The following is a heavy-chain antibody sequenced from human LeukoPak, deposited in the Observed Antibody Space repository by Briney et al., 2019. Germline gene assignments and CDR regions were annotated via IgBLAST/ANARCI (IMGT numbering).Heavy chain of an antibody. CDR1: GFTVSSNY. J-gene: IGHJ4*02. V-gene: IGHV3-53*01. D-gene: IGHD2-8*01. CDR2: IYGGGTT. CDR3: ARDYDGVRDHW. Sequence: GGSLRLSCAASGFTVSSNYMSWVRQAPGKGLEWVSIIYGGGTTYYADSVKGRFTISRDNAKNSLYLQMSYLRAEDSAVYYCARDYDGVRDHWWGQGTLVTVSS.